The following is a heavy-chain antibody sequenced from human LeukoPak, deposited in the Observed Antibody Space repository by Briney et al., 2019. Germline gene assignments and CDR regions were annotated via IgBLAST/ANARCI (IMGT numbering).Heavy chain of an antibody. CDR3: ARGGSLVGTTPHDTFDI. CDR1: DGSISNFY. J-gene: IGHJ3*02. V-gene: IGHV4-59*01. CDR2: FYYSGTT. Sequence: SETLSLTCTVSDGSISNFYWSWIRQPPGKGLEWFGFFYYSGTTNYNPSLKSRATLSIDTSKNQFSLNLRSVTAADTAVYYCARGGSLVGTTPHDTFDIWGQGTMVTVSS. D-gene: IGHD1-26*01.